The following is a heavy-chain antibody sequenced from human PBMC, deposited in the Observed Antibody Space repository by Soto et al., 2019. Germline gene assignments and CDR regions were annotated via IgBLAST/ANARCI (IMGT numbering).Heavy chain of an antibody. CDR3: ARDSGGRYSYGYLDY. CDR1: GGTFSSYT. Sequence: QVQLVQSGAEVKKPGSSVKVSCKASGGTFSSYTISWVRQAPGQGLEWMGRIIPILGIANYAQKFQGRVTITADKSTSTAYMELSSLRSEDTAVYYCARDSGGRYSYGYLDYWGQGTLVTVSS. J-gene: IGHJ4*02. CDR2: IIPILGIA. D-gene: IGHD5-18*01. V-gene: IGHV1-69*08.